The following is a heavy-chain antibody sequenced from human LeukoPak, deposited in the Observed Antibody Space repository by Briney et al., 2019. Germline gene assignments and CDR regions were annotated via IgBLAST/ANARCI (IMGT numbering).Heavy chain of an antibody. V-gene: IGHV1-2*02. CDR1: GYTFTGRY. Sequence: GASVKVSCKASGYTFTGRYIHWVRQAPGQGFEWMGWINPNTGGTDYAQKFQDRIAISTYTSISTAYMELSRLRSDDTALYYCARDLATIDGIAWYYFENWGQGTLVTVS. CDR2: INPNTGGT. D-gene: IGHD5-12*01. J-gene: IGHJ4*02. CDR3: ARDLATIDGIAWYYFEN.